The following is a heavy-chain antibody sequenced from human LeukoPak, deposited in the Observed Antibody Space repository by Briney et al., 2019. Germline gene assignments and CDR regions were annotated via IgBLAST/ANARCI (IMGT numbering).Heavy chain of an antibody. J-gene: IGHJ4*02. V-gene: IGHV3-23*01. Sequence: GGSLRLSCAASGFRFSTYGMHWVRQAPGKGLEWVSSISLSGDRTFYADSVKGRFSISRDTSENTLYLQMNSLRAEDTAVYYCAKEVRPNEYWGQGTLVTVSS. CDR1: GFRFSTYG. CDR2: ISLSGDRT. CDR3: AKEVRPNEY.